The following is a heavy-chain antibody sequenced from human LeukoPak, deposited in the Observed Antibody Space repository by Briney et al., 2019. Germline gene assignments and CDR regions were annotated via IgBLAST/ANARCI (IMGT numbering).Heavy chain of an antibody. CDR1: GYTLTELS. D-gene: IGHD1-7*01. CDR3: ATEAITGTTTTY. J-gene: IGHJ4*02. CDR2: FDPEDGET. V-gene: IGHV1-24*01. Sequence: ASVKVSCKASGYTLTELSMHWVRQAPGKGLEWMGGFDPEDGETIYAQKFQGRVTMTEDTSTDTAYMELSSLRSEDTAVYYCATEAITGTTTTYWGQGTLVTVSS.